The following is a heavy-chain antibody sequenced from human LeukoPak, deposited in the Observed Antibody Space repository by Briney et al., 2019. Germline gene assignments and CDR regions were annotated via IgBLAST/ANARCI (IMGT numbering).Heavy chain of an antibody. Sequence: APVKVSCKASGYTFTSYGISWVRQAPGQGLEWMGWISAYNGNTNYAQKVQGRVTMTTDTSTSTAYMELRSLRSDDTAVYYCAKFYYDSSGYPPYDYGGQGTLVTVSS. J-gene: IGHJ4*02. CDR3: AKFYYDSSGYPPYDY. V-gene: IGHV1-18*01. CDR2: ISAYNGNT. CDR1: GYTFTSYG. D-gene: IGHD3-22*01.